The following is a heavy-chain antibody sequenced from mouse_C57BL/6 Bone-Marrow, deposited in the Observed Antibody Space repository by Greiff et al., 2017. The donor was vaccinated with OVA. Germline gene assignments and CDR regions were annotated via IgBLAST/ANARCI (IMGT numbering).Heavy chain of an antibody. CDR1: GYAFSSYW. CDR2: IYPGDGDT. Sequence: QVQPQQSGAELVKPGASVKISCKASGYAFSSYWMNWVKQRPGKGLEWIGQIYPGDGDTNYNGKVKGKATLTADQSSSTAYMQLSSLTSEDSAVYFCARAVGITTVVATDYWGQGTTLTVSS. D-gene: IGHD1-1*01. J-gene: IGHJ2*01. V-gene: IGHV1-80*01. CDR3: ARAVGITTVVATDY.